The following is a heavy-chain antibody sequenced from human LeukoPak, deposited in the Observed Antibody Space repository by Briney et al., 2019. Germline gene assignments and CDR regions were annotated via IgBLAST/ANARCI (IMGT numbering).Heavy chain of an antibody. CDR1: GYTFTSYD. CDR2: MNPNSGNT. D-gene: IGHD6-19*01. J-gene: IGHJ4*02. V-gene: IGHV1-8*01. CDR3: ARGIAVAGYYFDY. Sequence: ASVKVSCKASGYTFTSYDINWVRQATGQGLEWMGWMNPNSGNTGYAQKFQGRVTMTRNASISTAYMELSSLRSEDTAVYYCARGIAVAGYYFDYWGQGTLVTVSS.